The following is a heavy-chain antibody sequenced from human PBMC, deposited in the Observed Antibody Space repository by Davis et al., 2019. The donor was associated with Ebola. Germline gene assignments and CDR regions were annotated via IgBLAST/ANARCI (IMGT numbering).Heavy chain of an antibody. J-gene: IGHJ3*02. CDR3: ARDTSLGVIVVVIGAFDI. CDR2: ISAYNGNT. Sequence: ASVKVSCKASGYTFTSYGISWVRQAPGQGLEWMGWISAYNGNTNYAQKLQGRVTMTTDTSTSTAYMELRSLRSDDTAVYYCARDTSLGVIVVVIGAFDIWGQGTMVTVSS. D-gene: IGHD3-22*01. V-gene: IGHV1-18*01. CDR1: GYTFTSYG.